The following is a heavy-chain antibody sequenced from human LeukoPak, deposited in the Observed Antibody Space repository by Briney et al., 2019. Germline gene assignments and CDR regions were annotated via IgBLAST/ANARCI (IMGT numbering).Heavy chain of an antibody. CDR3: AKGPNYYDSSGYSTDYYYYYGMDV. CDR2: ISYDGSNK. V-gene: IGHV3-30*18. J-gene: IGHJ6*02. Sequence: PGGSLRLSCAASGFTFSSYGMHWVRQAPGKGLEWVAVISYDGSNKYYADSVKGRFTISRDNSKNTLYLQMNSLRAEDTAVYYCAKGPNYYDSSGYSTDYYYYYGMDVWGQGTTVTVSS. CDR1: GFTFSSYG. D-gene: IGHD3-22*01.